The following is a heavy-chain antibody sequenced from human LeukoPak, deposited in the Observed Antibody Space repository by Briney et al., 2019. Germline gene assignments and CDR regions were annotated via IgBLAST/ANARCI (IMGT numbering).Heavy chain of an antibody. V-gene: IGHV3-33*08. CDR3: TRGQTTYYDY. D-gene: IGHD1-7*01. J-gene: IGHJ4*02. CDR2: IWSDGSHK. CDR1: GFIFTTYG. Sequence: GGSLRLSCAASGFIFTTYGFHWVRQAPGKGLEWVAVIWSDGSHKFYTDSVKGRFTISRDNSENTLYLQMSSLRVEDTAVYYCTRGQTTYYDYWGQGILVTVSS.